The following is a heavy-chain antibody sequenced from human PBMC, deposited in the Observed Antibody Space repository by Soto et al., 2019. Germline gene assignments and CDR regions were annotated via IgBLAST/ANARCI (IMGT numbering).Heavy chain of an antibody. J-gene: IGHJ1*01. Sequence: HTGKGLEWIVSVYPNGSTYYNLYLKNRVTISVDTSKSQFSLKLRSVTAADTAVYYCARAGSIIAE. V-gene: IGHV4-38-2*02. CDR3: ARAGSIIAE. CDR2: VYPNGST. D-gene: IGHD3-16*01.